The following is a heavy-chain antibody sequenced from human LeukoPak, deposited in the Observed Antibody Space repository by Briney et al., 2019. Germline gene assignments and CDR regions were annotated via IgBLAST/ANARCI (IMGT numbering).Heavy chain of an antibody. J-gene: IGHJ4*02. V-gene: IGHV3-7*03. CDR3: ARDRAIAAAGSLY. D-gene: IGHD6-13*01. CDR2: IKQDGSKK. CDR1: GFPFSSYW. Sequence: GGSLRLSCVASGFPFSSYWMTWVRQAPGKGLEWVANIKQDGSKKSYVDSVKGRFTISRDNAKNSLYLQMNSLRAEDTAVYYCARDRAIAAAGSLYWGQGTLVIVSS.